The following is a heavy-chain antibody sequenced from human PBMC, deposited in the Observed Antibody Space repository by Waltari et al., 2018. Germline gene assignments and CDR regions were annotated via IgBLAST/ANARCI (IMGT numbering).Heavy chain of an antibody. V-gene: IGHV3-23*01. CDR2: ISGSGGSN. CDR1: GFTFSSYA. CDR3: AKPPRTGGGATRVYFDY. J-gene: IGHJ4*02. D-gene: IGHD3-16*01. Sequence: EVQLLESGGGLVQPGGSLRLSCAASGFTFSSYAMSWVRQAPGKGLEWVSAISGSGGSNYYADSVKGRFTISRDNSKNTLYLQMNSLRAEDTAVYYCAKPPRTGGGATRVYFDYWGQGTPVTVSS.